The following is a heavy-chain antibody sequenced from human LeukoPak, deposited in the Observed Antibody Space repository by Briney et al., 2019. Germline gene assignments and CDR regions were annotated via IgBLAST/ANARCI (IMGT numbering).Heavy chain of an antibody. D-gene: IGHD3-3*01. Sequence: GGSLRLSCAASGFTFSDFSMSWIRQAPGKGPEWVSYISGSSTYTNYADSVKGRFAISRDNAKKSLYLQMNSLRAEDTAVYYCARSITIEDAFDIWGQGTMVTVSS. V-gene: IGHV3-11*03. CDR2: ISGSSTYT. J-gene: IGHJ3*02. CDR1: GFTFSDFS. CDR3: ARSITIEDAFDI.